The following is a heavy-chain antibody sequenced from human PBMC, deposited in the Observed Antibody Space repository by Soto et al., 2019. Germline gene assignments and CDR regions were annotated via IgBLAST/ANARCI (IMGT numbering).Heavy chain of an antibody. Sequence: GESLKISCKGSGYSFTSYWIGWVRQMPGKGLEWMGIIYPGDSDTRYSPSFQGQVTISADKSISTAYLQWSSLKASDTAMYYCARHPTQWDGVIYFDYWGQGTLVTVSS. CDR3: ARHPTQWDGVIYFDY. CDR2: IYPGDSDT. J-gene: IGHJ4*02. CDR1: GYSFTSYW. D-gene: IGHD1-26*01. V-gene: IGHV5-51*01.